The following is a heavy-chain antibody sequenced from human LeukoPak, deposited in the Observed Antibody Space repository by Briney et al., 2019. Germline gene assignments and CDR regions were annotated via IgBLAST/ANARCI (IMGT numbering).Heavy chain of an antibody. Sequence: PSETLSLTCAVYGGSFSGYYWSWIRQPPGKGLEWIGEINHSGSTNYNPSLKSRVTISVDTSKNQFSLKLSSVTAADTAVYYCARTYCSSTSCYDYYYYGMDVWGQGTTVTVSS. J-gene: IGHJ6*02. CDR2: INHSGST. CDR3: ARTYCSSTSCYDYYYYGMDV. V-gene: IGHV4-34*01. CDR1: GGSFSGYY. D-gene: IGHD2-2*01.